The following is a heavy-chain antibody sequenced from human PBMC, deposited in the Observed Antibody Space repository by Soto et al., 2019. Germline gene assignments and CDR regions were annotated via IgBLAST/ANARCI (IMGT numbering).Heavy chain of an antibody. J-gene: IGHJ4*02. V-gene: IGHV6-1*01. CDR2: TYYRSKWYN. CDR3: ARAYCTNGVCYGDGGLDY. D-gene: IGHD2-8*01. Sequence: QVQLQQSGPGLVKPSRTLSLTCAISGDSVSSNSAAWNWIRQSPSRGLEWLGRTYYRSKWYNDYAVSVKSRITINPDTSKNQFSLQLNSVTPEDTAVYYCARAYCTNGVCYGDGGLDYWGQGTLVTVSS. CDR1: GDSVSSNSAA.